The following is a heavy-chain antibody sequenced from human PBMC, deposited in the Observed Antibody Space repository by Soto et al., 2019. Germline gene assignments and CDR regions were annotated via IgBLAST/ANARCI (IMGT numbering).Heavy chain of an antibody. J-gene: IGHJ3*02. CDR1: GASISSYY. D-gene: IGHD3-16*01. CDR3: AKRWGDAFDI. CDR2: IYYSGST. V-gene: IGHV4-59*01. Sequence: QVQLQESGPGLVKPSETLSLTCTVSGASISSYYWSWIRQPPGKGLERIGYIYYSGSTNDNPSLKNRVTITVDTSKNHFSIKVSSVTAGERSVYYCAKRWGDAFDIWGQGTMVTVSS.